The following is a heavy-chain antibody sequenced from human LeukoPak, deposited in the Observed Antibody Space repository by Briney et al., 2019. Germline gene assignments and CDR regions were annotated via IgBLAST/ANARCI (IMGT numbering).Heavy chain of an antibody. D-gene: IGHD6-13*01. V-gene: IGHV3-23*01. CDR2: ISGSGGST. J-gene: IGHJ6*02. CDR3: ARVRPFQFIAAPTEVGMDV. CDR1: GFTFSSYA. Sequence: PGGSLRLSCAASGFTFSSYAMSWVRQAPGKGLEWVSAISGSGGSTYYADSVKGRFTISRDNSKNTLYLQMNSLRAEDTAVYYCARVRPFQFIAAPTEVGMDVWGQGTTVTVSS.